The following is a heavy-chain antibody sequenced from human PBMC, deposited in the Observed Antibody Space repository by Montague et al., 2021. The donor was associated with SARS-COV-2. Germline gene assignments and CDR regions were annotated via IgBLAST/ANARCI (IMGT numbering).Heavy chain of an antibody. J-gene: IGHJ6*02. D-gene: IGHD1-26*01. CDR1: GGSISSSSYY. CDR3: ARLWDTVYYYYGMDV. V-gene: IGHV4-39*01. Sequence: SETLSLTCAVSGGSISSSSYYWGWIRQPPGKGLEWIGSIHYSGSTYYNPSLKSRVSISVDTSKNQFSQKLSSVTAADTAVYYCARLWDTVYYYYGMDVWGQGTTVTVSS. CDR2: IHYSGST.